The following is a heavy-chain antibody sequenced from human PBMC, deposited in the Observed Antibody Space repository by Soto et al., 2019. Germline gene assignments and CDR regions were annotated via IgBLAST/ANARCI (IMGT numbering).Heavy chain of an antibody. J-gene: IGHJ2*01. CDR2: IYYSGST. V-gene: IGHV4-31*03. CDR1: GGSISSGGYY. D-gene: IGHD3-22*01. Sequence: QVQLQESGPGLVKPSQTLSLTCTVSGGSISSGGYYWSWIRQHPGKGLEWIGYIYYSGSTYYNPSLKSRVTISVDTSKNQFSLKLSSVTAADTAVYYCARDSSGYPSYWYFELWGRGTLVTVSS. CDR3: ARDSSGYPSYWYFEL.